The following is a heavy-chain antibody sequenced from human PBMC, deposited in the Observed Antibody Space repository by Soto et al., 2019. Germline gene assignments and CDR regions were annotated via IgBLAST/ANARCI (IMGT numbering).Heavy chain of an antibody. V-gene: IGHV4-39*01. Sequence: SETLCLCYSGSGGSISRGAHYGCWIRQPPGKGLEWIGSIYYSGSTYYNPSLKSRVTISVDTSKNQFSLQLSAVTAADTAEYYCARHVEGLVRTLSYYGIDVWGQGPTVT. CDR3: ARHVEGLVRTLSYYGIDV. CDR2: IYYSGST. D-gene: IGHD6-19*01. J-gene: IGHJ6*02. CDR1: GGSISRGAHY.